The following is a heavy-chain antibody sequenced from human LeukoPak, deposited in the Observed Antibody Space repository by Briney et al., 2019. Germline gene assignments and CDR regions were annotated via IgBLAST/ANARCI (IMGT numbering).Heavy chain of an antibody. V-gene: IGHV1-2*02. CDR2: INPNSGGT. CDR1: GYTFTGYY. J-gene: IGHJ4*02. D-gene: IGHD1-26*01. CDR3: AITPSGSYLDY. Sequence: AASVKVSCKASGYTFTGYYMHWVRRAPGQGLEWMGWINPNSGGTNYAQKFQGRVTMTRDTFISTAYMELSRLRSDDTAVYYCAITPSGSYLDYWGQGTLVTVSS.